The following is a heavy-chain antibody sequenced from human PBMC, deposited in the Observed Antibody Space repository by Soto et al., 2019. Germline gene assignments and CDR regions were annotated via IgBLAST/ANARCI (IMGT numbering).Heavy chain of an antibody. J-gene: IGHJ4*02. Sequence: PGGSLRLSCAASGFTFSSYGMHWVRQAPGKGLEWVAVISYDGSNKYYADSVKGRFTISRDNSKNTLYLQMNSLRAEDTAVYYCAKEPASPDAYSGSWFDYWGQGTLVTVSS. CDR1: GFTFSSYG. CDR2: ISYDGSNK. CDR3: AKEPASPDAYSGSWFDY. V-gene: IGHV3-30*18. D-gene: IGHD1-26*01.